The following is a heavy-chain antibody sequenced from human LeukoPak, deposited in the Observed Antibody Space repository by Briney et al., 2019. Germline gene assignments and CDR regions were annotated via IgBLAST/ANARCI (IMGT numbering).Heavy chain of an antibody. CDR2: IKSKIDGGAA. D-gene: IGHD3-10*01. CDR1: GFTFSGAW. V-gene: IGHV3-15*01. CDR3: TREWYGELPY. J-gene: IGHJ4*02. Sequence: PGGSLRLSCAASGFTFSGAWMSWVRQAPGKGLEWVGRIKSKIDGGAAEYAAPVQGRFILSRDDSSDMLHLQMNTLKTEDTAVYYCTREWYGELPYWGQGTLVTVSS.